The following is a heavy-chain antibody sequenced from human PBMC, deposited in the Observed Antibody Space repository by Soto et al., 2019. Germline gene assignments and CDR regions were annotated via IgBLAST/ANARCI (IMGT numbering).Heavy chain of an antibody. CDR1: GFAFGSYS. D-gene: IGHD2-2*01. CDR3: AKAPPPYYANAVDV. CDR2: ISGSGGST. Sequence: ESGGGLVQPGGSLRLSCAASGFAFGSYSMSWVRQAPGKGLEWVSSISGSGGSTYYADSVKGRFSISRDNSKNTLSLRMNSLRAEDTAVYYCAKAPPPYYANAVDVWGQGTMVTVSS. V-gene: IGHV3-23*01. J-gene: IGHJ3*01.